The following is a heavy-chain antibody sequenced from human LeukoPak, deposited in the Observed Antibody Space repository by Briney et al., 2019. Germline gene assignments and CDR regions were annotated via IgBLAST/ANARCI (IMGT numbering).Heavy chain of an antibody. D-gene: IGHD3-16*01. J-gene: IGHJ4*02. CDR2: IYASGTT. CDR3: AREFTF. Sequence: ASETLSLTCTVSGGSTRSSSYYWSWIRQPAGTGLEWIGRIYASGTTNYNPPLKGRVTISVDTSKNQFSLNLSSVSAADTAVYYCAREFTFWGQGILVTVSS. V-gene: IGHV4-61*02. CDR1: GGSTRSSSYY.